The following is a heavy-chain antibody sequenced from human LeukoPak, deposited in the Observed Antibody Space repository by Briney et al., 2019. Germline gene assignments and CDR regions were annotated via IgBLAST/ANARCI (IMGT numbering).Heavy chain of an antibody. J-gene: IGHJ6*03. CDR1: GGSISSYY. V-gene: IGHV4-59*12. CDR2: IYYSGST. CDR3: ARELRYFDWLLSNNYYYYYMDV. Sequence: PSETLSLTCTVSGGSISSYYWSWIRQPPGKGLEWIGYIYYSGSTNYNPSLKSRVTMSVDTSKNQFSLKLSSVTAADTAVYYCARELRYFDWLLSNNYYYYYMDVWGKGTTVTVSS. D-gene: IGHD3-9*01.